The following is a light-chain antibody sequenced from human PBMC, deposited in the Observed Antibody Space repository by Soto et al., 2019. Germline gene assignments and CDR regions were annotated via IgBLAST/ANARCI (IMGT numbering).Light chain of an antibody. J-gene: IGLJ2*01. CDR2: DVS. V-gene: IGLV2-14*01. CDR3: SSYTGSSTVV. CDR1: SSDVGTYNY. Sequence: QSALTQPASVSGSPGQSITISCTGTSSDVGTYNYVSWYQQHPDKAPKLMIYDVSNRPSGVSNRFSGSKSGNTASLTISGLQAEDEADYYCSSYTGSSTVVFGGGTKVTVL.